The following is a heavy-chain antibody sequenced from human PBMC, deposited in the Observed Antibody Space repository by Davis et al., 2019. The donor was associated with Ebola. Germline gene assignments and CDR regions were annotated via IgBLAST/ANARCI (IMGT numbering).Heavy chain of an antibody. D-gene: IGHD3-3*01. V-gene: IGHV3-30-3*01. J-gene: IGHJ4*02. CDR3: AREVSSDFWSGYFDY. CDR1: GFTFSSYA. Sequence: PGGSLRLSCAASGFTFSSYAMRWVRQAPGKGLEWVAVISYDGSNKYYADSVKGRFTISRDNAKNSLYLQMNSLRAEDTAVYYCAREVSSDFWSGYFDYWGQGTLVTVSS. CDR2: ISYDGSNK.